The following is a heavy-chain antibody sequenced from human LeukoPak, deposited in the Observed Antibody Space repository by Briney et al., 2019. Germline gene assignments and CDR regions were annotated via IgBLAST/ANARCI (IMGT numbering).Heavy chain of an antibody. Sequence: SETLSLTCTVSGGSISSYYWSWIRQPPGKGLEWIGYIYYSGTTNYNPSLKSRVTISVDTSKNQFSLKLSSVTAADTAVYYCARGESNCSGGSCYCYFDYWGQGTLVTVSS. D-gene: IGHD2-15*01. CDR2: IYYSGTT. CDR1: GGSISSYY. J-gene: IGHJ4*02. V-gene: IGHV4-59*12. CDR3: ARGESNCSGGSCYCYFDY.